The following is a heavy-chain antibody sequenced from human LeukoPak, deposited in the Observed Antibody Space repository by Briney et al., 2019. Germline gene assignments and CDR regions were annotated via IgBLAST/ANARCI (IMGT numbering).Heavy chain of an antibody. CDR3: ARLYYDSSGYYYWDY. D-gene: IGHD3-22*01. CDR1: GGSISSYY. CDR2: IYTSGST. J-gene: IGHJ4*02. V-gene: IGHV4-4*07. Sequence: SETLSLSCTVSGGSISSYYWSWIRQPAGKGLEWIGRIYTSGSTNYNPSLKSRVTMSVDTSKNQFSLKLSSVTAADTAVYYCARLYYDSSGYYYWDYWGQGTLVTVSS.